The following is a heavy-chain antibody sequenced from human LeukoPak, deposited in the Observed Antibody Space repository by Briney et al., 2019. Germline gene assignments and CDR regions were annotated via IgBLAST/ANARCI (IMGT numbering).Heavy chain of an antibody. V-gene: IGHV3-15*01. Sequence: PGGSLRLSCTASGFTFSNAWMSWVRQAPRKGLEWVGRIKSKTDGGTTDYAAPVKGRFTISRDNSKNTLYLQMNSLKTEDTAVYYCTTDRDYYGPDVWGQGTTVTVSS. CDR3: TTDRDYYGPDV. CDR2: IKSKTDGGTT. D-gene: IGHD3-10*01. J-gene: IGHJ6*02. CDR1: GFTFSNAW.